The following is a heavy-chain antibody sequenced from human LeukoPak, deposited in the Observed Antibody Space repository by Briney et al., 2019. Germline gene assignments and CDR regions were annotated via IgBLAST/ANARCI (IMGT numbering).Heavy chain of an antibody. CDR1: GYTFTSYY. J-gene: IGHJ6*02. Sequence: ASVKVSCKASGYTFTSYYMHWVRQAPGRGLEWMGIINPSGGSTSYAQKFQGRVTMTRDTSTSTVYMELSSLRSEDTAVYYCARGVNIVVVPAAIFYYYYGMDVWGQGTTVTVSS. CDR2: INPSGGST. V-gene: IGHV1-46*01. CDR3: ARGVNIVVVPAAIFYYYYGMDV. D-gene: IGHD2-2*01.